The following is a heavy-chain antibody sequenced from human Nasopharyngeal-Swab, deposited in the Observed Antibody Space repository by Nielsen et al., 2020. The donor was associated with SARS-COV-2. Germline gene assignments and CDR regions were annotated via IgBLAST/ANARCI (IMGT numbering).Heavy chain of an antibody. CDR2: IYYSGST. CDR3: ARRPPVIGPRAFDI. Sequence: RQAPGKGLEWIGSIYYSGSTYYNPSLKSRVTISVDTSKNQFSLKLSSVTAADTAVYYCARRPPVIGPRAFDIWGQGTMVTVSS. J-gene: IGHJ3*02. V-gene: IGHV4-39*01. D-gene: IGHD2-21*01.